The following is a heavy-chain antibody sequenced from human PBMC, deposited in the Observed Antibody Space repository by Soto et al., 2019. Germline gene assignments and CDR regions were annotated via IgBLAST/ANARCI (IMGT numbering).Heavy chain of an antibody. Sequence: QLQLQESGPGLVKPSETLSLTCTVSGGSISSSSYYWGWIRQPPGKGLEWIGSIYYSGSTYYNPSLKSRVTISVDTSKNQFSLKLSSVTAADTAVYYCARRVGATRPNWFDPWGQGTLVTVSS. J-gene: IGHJ5*02. CDR3: ARRVGATRPNWFDP. CDR2: IYYSGST. D-gene: IGHD1-26*01. V-gene: IGHV4-39*01. CDR1: GGSISSSSYY.